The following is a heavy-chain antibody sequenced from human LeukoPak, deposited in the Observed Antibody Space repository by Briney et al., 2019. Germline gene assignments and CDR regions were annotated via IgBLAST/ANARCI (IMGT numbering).Heavy chain of an antibody. CDR2: IRYDGSNK. J-gene: IGHJ4*02. Sequence: GGSLRLSCAASGFTFSSYGMHWVRQAPGKGLEWVAFIRYDGSNKYYADSVKGRFTISRDNSKNTLYLQMNSLRAEDTAVYYCAKDSGGYSGYDYFDYWGQGTLVTVSS. CDR1: GFTFSSYG. V-gene: IGHV3-30*02. CDR3: AKDSGGYSGYDYFDY. D-gene: IGHD5-12*01.